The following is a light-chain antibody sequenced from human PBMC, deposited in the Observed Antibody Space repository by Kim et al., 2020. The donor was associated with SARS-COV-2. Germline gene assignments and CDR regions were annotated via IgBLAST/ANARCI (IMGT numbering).Light chain of an antibody. V-gene: IGKV3-11*01. CDR3: QQRSNWPRT. CDR2: DAS. J-gene: IGKJ1*01. CDR1: QSVSSY. Sequence: EIVLTQSPATLSLSPGERATLSCRASQSVSSYLAWYQQKPGQAPRLLIYDASNRATGIPVRFSGSGSGTDFSLTISSLEPEDFAVYYCQQRSNWPRTFGQGTKLDIK.